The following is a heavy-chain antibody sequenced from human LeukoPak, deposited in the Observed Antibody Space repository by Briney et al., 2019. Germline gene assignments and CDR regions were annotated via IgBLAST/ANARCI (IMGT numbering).Heavy chain of an antibody. D-gene: IGHD6-13*01. Sequence: PGGSLRLSCAASGFTFSSYGMHWVRQAPGKGLEWVAFIRYDGSNKYYADSVKGRFTISRDNSKNTLYLQMNSLRAEDTAVYYCAGIRQPVNPDYMDVWGKGTTVTVSS. CDR2: IRYDGSNK. CDR3: AGIRQPVNPDYMDV. CDR1: GFTFSSYG. J-gene: IGHJ6*03. V-gene: IGHV3-30*02.